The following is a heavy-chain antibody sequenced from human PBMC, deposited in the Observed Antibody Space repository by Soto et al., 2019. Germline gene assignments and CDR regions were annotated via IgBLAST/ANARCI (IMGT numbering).Heavy chain of an antibody. J-gene: IGHJ6*02. V-gene: IGHV4-34*01. CDR2: INHSGST. CDR1: GGSFSGYY. D-gene: IGHD4-17*01. CDR3: ARGLDYGDYIYYYYGMDV. Sequence: SETVSLTCAVYGGSFSGYYWSWIRQPPGKGLEWIGEINHSGSTNYNPSLKSRVTISVDTSKNQFSLKLSSVTAADTAVYYCARGLDYGDYIYYYYGMDVWGQGTTVTVSS.